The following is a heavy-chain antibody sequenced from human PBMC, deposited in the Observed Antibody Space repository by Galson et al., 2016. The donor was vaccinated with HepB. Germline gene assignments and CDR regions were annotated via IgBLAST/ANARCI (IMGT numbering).Heavy chain of an antibody. CDR3: AKDPSRLLEAGRLDS. V-gene: IGHV3-30*18. CDR2: ISHNGNYK. D-gene: IGHD6-19*01. CDR1: GFTFSGFG. Sequence: SLRLSCAGSGFTFSGFGLHWVRQAPGKGLDWVAVISHNGNYKYYADSVKGRFTISRDNSKTTVYLQMNSLRAEDTAVYYCAKDPSRLLEAGRLDSWGQGTLVTVSS. J-gene: IGHJ4*02.